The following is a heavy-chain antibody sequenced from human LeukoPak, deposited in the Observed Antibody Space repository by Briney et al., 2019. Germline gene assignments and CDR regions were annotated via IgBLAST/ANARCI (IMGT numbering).Heavy chain of an antibody. CDR1: GGSISSTTYH. J-gene: IGHJ4*02. Sequence: PSETLSLTCTVSGGSISSTTYHGGWIRQPPGKGLEWIGTIFYTGSTYYYNPSLKSRVTISVDTSKNQFSLKLTSVTAADTAVYYCAIYITTAADYWGQGTLVTVSS. V-gene: IGHV4-39*01. CDR3: AIYITTAADY. CDR2: IFYTGSTY. D-gene: IGHD6-13*01.